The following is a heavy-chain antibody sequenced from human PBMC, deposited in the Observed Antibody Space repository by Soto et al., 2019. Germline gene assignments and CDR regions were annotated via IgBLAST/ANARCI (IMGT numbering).Heavy chain of an antibody. CDR2: ISSSSSYT. D-gene: IGHD5-12*01. Sequence: GGSLRLSCAASGFTFSDYYMSWIRQAPGKGLEWVSYISSSSSYTNYADSVKGRFTISRDNAKNSLYLQMNSLRAEDTAVYYCAIQSGYDKDYWGQGTLVTVSS. CDR1: GFTFSDYY. J-gene: IGHJ4*02. CDR3: AIQSGYDKDY. V-gene: IGHV3-11*06.